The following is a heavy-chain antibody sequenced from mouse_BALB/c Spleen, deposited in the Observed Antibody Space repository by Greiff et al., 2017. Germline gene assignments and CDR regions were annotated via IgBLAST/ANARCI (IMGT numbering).Heavy chain of an antibody. Sequence: EVHLVESGPSLVKPSQTLSLTCSVTGDSITSGYWNWIRKFPGNKLEYMGYISYSGSTYYNPSLKSRISITRDTSKNQYYLQLNSVTTEDTATYYCARYGGITYYFDYWGQGTTLTVSS. J-gene: IGHJ2*01. CDR2: ISYSGST. D-gene: IGHD2-4*01. CDR3: ARYGGITYYFDY. CDR1: GDSITSGY. V-gene: IGHV3-8*02.